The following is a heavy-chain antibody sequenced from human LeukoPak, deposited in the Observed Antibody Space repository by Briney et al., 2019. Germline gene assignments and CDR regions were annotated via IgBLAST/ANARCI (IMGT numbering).Heavy chain of an antibody. CDR1: GYTFTNYY. D-gene: IGHD3-10*01. J-gene: IGHJ6*03. CDR3: ARRSMVQHMDV. Sequence: ASVKVSCKASGYTFTNYYMNWVRQAPGQGLEWMGIINPSGGSTSYAQKFQGRVTMTRDMSTSTVYMELSSLRSEDTGVYYCARRSMVQHMDVWGKGTTVTVSS. V-gene: IGHV1-46*01. CDR2: INPSGGST.